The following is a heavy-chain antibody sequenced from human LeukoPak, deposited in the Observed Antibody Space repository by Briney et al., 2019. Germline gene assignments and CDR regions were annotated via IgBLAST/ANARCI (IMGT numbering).Heavy chain of an antibody. CDR3: AKDGGGWRQLSFDY. CDR1: GFSFSSYS. Sequence: GGSLRLSCAASGFSFSSYSMNWARQSPGKGLEWDSYISSSSSTISYADSVKGRFTISRDNSKNTQYLQMNSLRAEDTAVYYCAKDGGGWRQLSFDYWGQGTLVTVSS. CDR2: ISSSSSTI. J-gene: IGHJ4*02. D-gene: IGHD5-24*01. V-gene: IGHV3-48*01.